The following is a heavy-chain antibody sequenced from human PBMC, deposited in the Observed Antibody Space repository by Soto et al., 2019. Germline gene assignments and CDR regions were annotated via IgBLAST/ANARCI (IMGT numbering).Heavy chain of an antibody. CDR2: IIPIFGTA. CDR1: GGSFSSYA. V-gene: IGHV1-69*13. CDR3: AREVVEYYYYGMDV. Sequence: ASVNVACKASGGSFSSYAISWVRQAPGQGLEWMGGIIPIFGTANYAQKFQGRVTITADESTSTAYMELSSLRSEDTAVYYCAREVVEYYYYGMDVWGQGTTVTVSS. D-gene: IGHD2-15*01. J-gene: IGHJ6*02.